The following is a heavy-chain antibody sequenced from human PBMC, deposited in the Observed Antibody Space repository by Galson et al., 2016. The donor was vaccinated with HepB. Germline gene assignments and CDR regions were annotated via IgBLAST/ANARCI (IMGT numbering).Heavy chain of an antibody. CDR3: ARDPGIAASNRVGDY. D-gene: IGHD6-13*01. CDR1: GFTFASYG. V-gene: IGHV3-13*04. Sequence: SLRLSCAASGFTFASYGMHWVRQATGKGLEWVSGIGTAGDTYYPGSVKGRFTISREDAKNSLYLQMNSLRAEDTAVYYCARDPGIAASNRVGDYWGQGTLVNVSS. J-gene: IGHJ4*02. CDR2: IGTAGDT.